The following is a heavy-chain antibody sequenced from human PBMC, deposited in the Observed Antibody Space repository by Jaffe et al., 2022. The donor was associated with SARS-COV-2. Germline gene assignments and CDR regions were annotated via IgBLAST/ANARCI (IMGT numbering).Heavy chain of an antibody. CDR2: ISSSSSYI. D-gene: IGHD1-1*01. CDR1: GFTFSSYS. J-gene: IGHJ5*02. CDR3: ARCLPLPPDETGWFDP. V-gene: IGHV3-21*01. Sequence: EVQLVESGGGLVKPGGSLRLSCAASGFTFSSYSMNWVRQAPGKGLEWVSSISSSSSYIYYADSVKGRFTISRDNAKNSLYLQMNSLRAEDTAVYYCARCLPLPPDETGWFDPWGQGTLVTVSS.